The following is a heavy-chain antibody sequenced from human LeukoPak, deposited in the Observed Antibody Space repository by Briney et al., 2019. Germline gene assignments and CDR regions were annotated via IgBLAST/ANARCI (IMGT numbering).Heavy chain of an antibody. CDR3: ARGVGETLSGWTLDY. V-gene: IGHV3-23*01. CDR2: ISGSGGST. Sequence: GGSLRLSCAASGFTFSSYAMSWVRQAPGKGLEWVSAISGSGGSTYYADSVKGRFTISRDNSRNTLYMKMNSLRVEGTAVYYCARGVGETLSGWTLDYWGHGTLVAVSS. D-gene: IGHD6-19*01. J-gene: IGHJ4*01. CDR1: GFTFSSYA.